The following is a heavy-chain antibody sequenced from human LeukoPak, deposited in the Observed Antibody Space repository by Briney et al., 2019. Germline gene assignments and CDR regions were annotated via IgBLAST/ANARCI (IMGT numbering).Heavy chain of an antibody. CDR3: SSSWTGYYYYYGTDV. CDR1: GFTFSDYY. CDR2: ISSSGSTI. Sequence: GGSLRLSCAASGFTFSDYYMSWIRQAPGKGLEWVSYISSSGSTIYYADSVKGRFTISRDNAKNSLYLQMNSLGAEDTAVYYCSSSWTGYYYYYGTDVWGQGTTVTVSS. J-gene: IGHJ6*02. V-gene: IGHV3-11*01. D-gene: IGHD6-13*01.